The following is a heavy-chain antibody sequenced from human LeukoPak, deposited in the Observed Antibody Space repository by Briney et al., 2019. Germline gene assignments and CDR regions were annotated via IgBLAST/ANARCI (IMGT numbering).Heavy chain of an antibody. Sequence: GGSLRLSCAAFGFTFSNAWMSWVRQAPGKGLEWVGRIKSKTDGRTTDYAAPVKGRFTISRDDSTSTLYLQMNSLKSEDTAVYYCTTYGSGRKFDYWGQGILVTVSS. V-gene: IGHV3-15*01. CDR3: TTYGSGRKFDY. D-gene: IGHD3-10*01. CDR2: IKSKTDGRTT. CDR1: GFTFSNAW. J-gene: IGHJ4*02.